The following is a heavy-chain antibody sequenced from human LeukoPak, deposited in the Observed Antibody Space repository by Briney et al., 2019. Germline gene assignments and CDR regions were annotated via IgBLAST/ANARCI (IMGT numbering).Heavy chain of an antibody. V-gene: IGHV3-64D*09. Sequence: PAGSLRLSCSASGFTFSSYAMHWVRQAPGKGLEYVSAISSDGDSTYNADSVKGRFTISIDNSKNTIYLQMSSLTTEDTAVYYCVRSSESSVANCFDRWGQGALVFVSS. CDR1: GFTFSSYA. CDR3: VRSSESSVANCFDR. J-gene: IGHJ5*02. CDR2: ISSDGDST. D-gene: IGHD2-15*01.